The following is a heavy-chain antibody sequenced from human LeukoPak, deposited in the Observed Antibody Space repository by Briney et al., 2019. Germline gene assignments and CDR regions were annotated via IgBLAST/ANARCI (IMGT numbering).Heavy chain of an antibody. Sequence: GGSLRLSCAASGFIVSSNYMSWVRQAPGKGLEWVSVIYSGGSTYYADSVKGRFTISRDNSKNTLYLQMNSLRAEGTAVYYCARDLDGYLDYWGQGTLVTVSS. J-gene: IGHJ4*02. D-gene: IGHD5-24*01. CDR2: IYSGGST. CDR1: GFIVSSNY. CDR3: ARDLDGYLDY. V-gene: IGHV3-53*01.